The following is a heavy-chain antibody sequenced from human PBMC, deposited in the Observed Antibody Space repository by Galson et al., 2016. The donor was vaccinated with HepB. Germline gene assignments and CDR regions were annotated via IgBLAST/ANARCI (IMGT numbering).Heavy chain of an antibody. V-gene: IGHV4-61*05. J-gene: IGHJ4*02. CDR3: ARYTPIVRGVVLGFDN. CDR1: GVSISSSFYY. CDR2: IHSSGST. Sequence: SETLSLTCTVSGVSISSSFYYWGWIRQTPGKGLEWIGYIHSSGSTNYNPSLKSRVTISVDTSKNQFSLKLSSVTAADTAVYYCARYTPIVRGVVLGFDNWGQGTLVTVSS. D-gene: IGHD3-10*01.